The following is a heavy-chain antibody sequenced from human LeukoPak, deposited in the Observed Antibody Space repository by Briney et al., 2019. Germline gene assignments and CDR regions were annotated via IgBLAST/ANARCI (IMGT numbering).Heavy chain of an antibody. CDR1: GFTFSSYW. V-gene: IGHV3-7*01. CDR3: AKGGIPTGPYYYFYYMDV. D-gene: IGHD3-10*01. Sequence: GGSLRLSCAASGFTFSSYWTSWVRQAPGKGLEWVANIKEDGSEKNYVDSVKGRFTISRDNAKNSVYLQMNSLRAEDTAVYSCAKGGIPTGPYYYFYYMDVWGKGTAVTVSS. J-gene: IGHJ6*03. CDR2: IKEDGSEK.